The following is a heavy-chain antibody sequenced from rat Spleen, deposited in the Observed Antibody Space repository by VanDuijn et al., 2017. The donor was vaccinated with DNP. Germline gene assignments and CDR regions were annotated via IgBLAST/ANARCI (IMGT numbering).Heavy chain of an antibody. D-gene: IGHD4-3*01. J-gene: IGHJ2*01. CDR3: VRWNSGHFDY. CDR2: PIYDGSRT. CDR1: GFTFSDYN. Sequence: EVQLVESGGGLVQPGRSLKLSCAASGFTFSDYNMAWVRQAPKKGLEWVAIPIYDGSRTYYRDSVKGRFTISRDNAKSTLYLQMNSLRSEDMATYYCVRWNSGHFDYWGQGVMVTVSS. V-gene: IGHV5S10*01.